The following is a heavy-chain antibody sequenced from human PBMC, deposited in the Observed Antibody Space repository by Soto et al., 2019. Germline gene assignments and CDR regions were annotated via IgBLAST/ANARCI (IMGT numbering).Heavy chain of an antibody. CDR2: IYYSGST. Sequence: SETLSLTCTVSGGSISRYHWSWIRQPPGKGLEWIGYIYYSGSTYYNPSLRSRVAISVDTSRNQFPLKVSSVTAADTAVYYCASFHADYEYFFDSWGQGTLVTVSS. CDR3: ASFHADYEYFFDS. J-gene: IGHJ4*02. CDR1: GGSISRYH. V-gene: IGHV4-59*01. D-gene: IGHD3-16*01.